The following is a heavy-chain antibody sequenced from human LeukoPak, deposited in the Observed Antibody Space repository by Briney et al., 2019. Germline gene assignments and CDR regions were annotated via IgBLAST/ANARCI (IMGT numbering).Heavy chain of an antibody. D-gene: IGHD3-10*01. CDR3: AKSNGYGLVDI. Sequence: SETLSLTCTVSGDSIRSSYWGWIRQPPGKGLEWIGNIFYSGSTYYSPSLKSRVTISLDTSRNQFSLKLNSVTAADTAVYYCAKSNGYGLVDIWGQGTMVTVSS. CDR2: IFYSGST. V-gene: IGHV4-39*07. CDR1: GDSIRSSY. J-gene: IGHJ3*02.